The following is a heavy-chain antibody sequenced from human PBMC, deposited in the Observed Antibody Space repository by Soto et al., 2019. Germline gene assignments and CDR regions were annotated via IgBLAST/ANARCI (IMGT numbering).Heavy chain of an antibody. D-gene: IGHD4-17*01. V-gene: IGHV3-7*01. CDR1: GFTFSSYW. CDR3: AASPDYGPQFDF. CDR2: IQQEGSEK. Sequence: GVSLRLSCAASGFTFSSYWINWVRQAPGKGLEWVANIQQEGSEKYYVDSVKGRFTISRDSAENSVYLQMHSLRAEDTAVYYCAASPDYGPQFDFWGQGSLVTVSS. J-gene: IGHJ4*02.